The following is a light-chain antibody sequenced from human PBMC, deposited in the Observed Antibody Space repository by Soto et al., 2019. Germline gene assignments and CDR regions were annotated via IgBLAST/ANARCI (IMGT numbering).Light chain of an antibody. CDR3: SSHAGSTNLI. CDR2: EVS. Sequence: QSALTQPASVSGSPGQSITISCTGTSSDVGGYNFVSWYQQHPGKAPKVMIYEVSNRPSGVSNRFSGSKSGNTASLTISGLQAEDEADYYCSSHAGSTNLIFGGGTKLTVL. CDR1: SSDVGGYNF. V-gene: IGLV2-14*01. J-gene: IGLJ2*01.